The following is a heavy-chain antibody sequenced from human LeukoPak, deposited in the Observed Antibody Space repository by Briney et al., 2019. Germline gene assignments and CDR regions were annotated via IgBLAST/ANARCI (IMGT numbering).Heavy chain of an antibody. J-gene: IGHJ5*02. CDR3: ARLLIGYCSSTSCYPNWFDP. CDR1: GGSISSYY. D-gene: IGHD2-2*01. Sequence: PSETLSLTCTVSGGSISSYYWSWIRQPPGKGLEWIGYIYYSGSTNYNPSLKSRVTISVDTSKNQFSLKLSSVTAADTAVYYCARLLIGYCSSTSCYPNWFDPWGQGTLVTVSS. V-gene: IGHV4-59*01. CDR2: IYYSGST.